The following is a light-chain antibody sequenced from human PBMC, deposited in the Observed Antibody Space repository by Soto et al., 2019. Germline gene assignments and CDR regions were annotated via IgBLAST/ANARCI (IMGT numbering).Light chain of an antibody. Sequence: QSVLTQPASVSGSPGQSITISCTGTSSDVGGYNYVSWYQQHPGEAPNLVIYDVSNRPSGVSNRFSGSKSGNTASLTISGLQAEDEADYYCSSYTSSSTLVVFGGGTKLTVL. J-gene: IGLJ2*01. CDR1: SSDVGGYNY. CDR3: SSYTSSSTLVV. V-gene: IGLV2-14*03. CDR2: DVS.